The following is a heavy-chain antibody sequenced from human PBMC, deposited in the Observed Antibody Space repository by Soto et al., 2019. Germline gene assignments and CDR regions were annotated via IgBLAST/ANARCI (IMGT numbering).Heavy chain of an antibody. D-gene: IGHD1-26*01. V-gene: IGHV3-23*01. J-gene: IGHJ3*02. CDR3: ARGLRLGSTSDAYDI. CDR1: GNTIHNYA. CDR2: INNVGGSA. Sequence: ELQLLESGGGLVQPGGSLRLSCAAFGNTIHNYAMIWVRQAPGEGLEWVSTINNVGGSAYYTDSVKGRFTISRDNSENTVYLQMASLGAEDTALYYCARGLRLGSTSDAYDIWGQGTMVTVAS.